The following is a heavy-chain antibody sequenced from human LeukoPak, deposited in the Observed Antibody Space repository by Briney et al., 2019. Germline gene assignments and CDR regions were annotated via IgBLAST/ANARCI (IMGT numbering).Heavy chain of an antibody. Sequence: ASVKVSFKASGYTFTGYYMHWVRQAPGQGLEWMGWINPNSGGTNYAQKFQGRVTMTRDTSISTAYMELSRLRSDDTAVYYCARVGPGDYGGNSDFDYWGQGTLVTVSS. CDR2: INPNSGGT. CDR3: ARVGPGDYGGNSDFDY. J-gene: IGHJ4*02. D-gene: IGHD4-23*01. V-gene: IGHV1-2*02. CDR1: GYTFTGYY.